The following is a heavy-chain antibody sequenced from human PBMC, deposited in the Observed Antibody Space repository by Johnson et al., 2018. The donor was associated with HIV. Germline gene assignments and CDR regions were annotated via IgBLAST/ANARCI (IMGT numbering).Heavy chain of an antibody. CDR2: IDWDGGRQ. CDR3: ASGRVGGNDAFDI. J-gene: IGHJ3*02. Sequence: QVKLVESGGGVVQPGRSLRVSCAASGFSFSSYGMSWVRQVQGKGLEWVAGIDWDGGRQRYADSVKGRFTISRDNSKNTLYLQMNSLRAEDTAVYYCASGRVGGNDAFDIWGQGTMVTVSS. CDR1: GFSFSSYG. D-gene: IGHD2-15*01. V-gene: IGHV3-NL1*01.